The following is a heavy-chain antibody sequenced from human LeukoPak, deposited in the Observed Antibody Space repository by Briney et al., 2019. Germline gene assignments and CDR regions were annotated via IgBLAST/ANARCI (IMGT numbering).Heavy chain of an antibody. CDR1: GFTFGDFP. J-gene: IGHJ4*02. Sequence: PGRSLRLSCAGSGFTFGDFPMTWVRQAPGKGLEWVGYIRDKAYGGTTEYAASVKGRFTISRDDSKRIAFLQMNSRQTLDTAIYYCTRGSGRFEYWGLGVLVTVSS. V-gene: IGHV3-49*04. CDR2: IRDKAYGGTT. D-gene: IGHD2-15*01. CDR3: TRGSGRFEY.